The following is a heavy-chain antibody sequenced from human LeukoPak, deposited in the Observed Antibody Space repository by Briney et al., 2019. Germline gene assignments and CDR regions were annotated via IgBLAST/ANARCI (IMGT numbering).Heavy chain of an antibody. D-gene: IGHD4-17*01. CDR3: AGADRHDYGEDY. CDR2: IYYSGSS. Sequence: SETLSLTCTISGGSISSYYWSWIRQPPGKGLEWMGFIYYSGSSYYNPSLKSRVTMSVDTSKNQFSLKLTSVTAADTAFYYCAGADRHDYGEDYWGQGTLVTVSS. V-gene: IGHV4-59*04. J-gene: IGHJ4*02. CDR1: GGSISSYY.